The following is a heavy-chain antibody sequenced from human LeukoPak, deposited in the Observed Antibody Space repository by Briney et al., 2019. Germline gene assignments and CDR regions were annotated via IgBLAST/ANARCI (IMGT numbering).Heavy chain of an antibody. J-gene: IGHJ6*02. D-gene: IGHD5-18*01. CDR2: ISGNSGTT. CDR1: GFTFSTYA. V-gene: IGHV3-23*01. CDR3: AKDRASSRYNGLDV. Sequence: PGGSLRLSCAASGFTFSTYAMSWVRQAPGKGLEWVSAISGNSGTTNYADSVKGRFTISRDNSKNTVYLQMNSLRVEDTARYYCAKDRASSRYNGLDVWGQGTTATVSS.